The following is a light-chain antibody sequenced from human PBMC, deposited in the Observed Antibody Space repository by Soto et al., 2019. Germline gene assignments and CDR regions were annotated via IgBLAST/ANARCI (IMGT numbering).Light chain of an antibody. CDR1: SSNVGSYNY. Sequence: QLVLTQPRSVSGSPGQSVTISCTGTSSNVGSYNYVSWYQQHPGQVPELIIYDVTKRPSGVPDRFSGSKSGNTASLTISGLQVDDEADYYCCSYAGTYTWIFGGGTKVTVL. CDR3: CSYAGTYTWI. CDR2: DVT. V-gene: IGLV2-11*01. J-gene: IGLJ2*01.